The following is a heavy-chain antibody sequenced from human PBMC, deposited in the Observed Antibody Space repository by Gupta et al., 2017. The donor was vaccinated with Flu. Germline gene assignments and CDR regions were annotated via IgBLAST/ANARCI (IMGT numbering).Heavy chain of an antibody. CDR2: IRKDGGEK. J-gene: IGHJ4*02. Sequence: EVQWVESRGGLFQPGGTLRLSCAASGFTFRNYGMSWVRQAPGKGLEWVANIRKDGGEKYYRDGLKGRFTSSRDNANNLLYLQMSSLRVEDTAMYYCAREFPAHSSGWYGSDSWGQGTLVTVSS. CDR3: AREFPAHSSGWYGSDS. D-gene: IGHD6-19*01. V-gene: IGHV3-7*01. CDR1: GFTFRNYG.